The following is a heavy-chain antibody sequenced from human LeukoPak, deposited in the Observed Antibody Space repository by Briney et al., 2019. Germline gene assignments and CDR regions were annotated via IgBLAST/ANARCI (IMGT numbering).Heavy chain of an antibody. Sequence: SETLSLTCTVSGGSISSYYWSWIRQPPGKGLEWIGYIYYSGSTNYNPSLKSRVTISVDTSKNQFSLKLSSVTAADTAVYYCARQVRDSSGRYYFDYWGQGTLVTVSS. CDR1: GGSISSYY. J-gene: IGHJ4*02. V-gene: IGHV4-59*08. CDR3: ARQVRDSSGRYYFDY. CDR2: IYYSGST. D-gene: IGHD6-19*01.